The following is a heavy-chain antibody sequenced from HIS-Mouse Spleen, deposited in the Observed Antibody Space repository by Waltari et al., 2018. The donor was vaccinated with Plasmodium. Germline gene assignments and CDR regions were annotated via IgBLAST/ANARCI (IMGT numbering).Heavy chain of an antibody. CDR3: ARTTYSSSSAKYYYYGMDV. CDR1: GFSLSTSGMC. V-gene: IGHV2-70*15. J-gene: IGHJ6*02. Sequence: QVTLRESGPALVKPTQTLTLTCTFSGFSLSTSGMCVSWIRQPPGKALEWLARIDWDDVKYYSTSLKTRLTISKDTSKNQVVLTMTNMDPVDTATYYCARTTYSSSSAKYYYYGMDVWGQGTTVTVSS. D-gene: IGHD6-6*01. CDR2: IDWDDVK.